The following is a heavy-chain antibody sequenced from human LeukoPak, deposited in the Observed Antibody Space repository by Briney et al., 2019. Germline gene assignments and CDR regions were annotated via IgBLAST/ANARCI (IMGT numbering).Heavy chain of an antibody. CDR2: IYYSGST. D-gene: IGHD6-13*01. J-gene: IGHJ4*02. Sequence: SETLSLTCTVSGGFISSGGYYWSWIRQHPGKGLEWIGYIYYSGSTYYNPSLKSRVTISVDTSKNQFSLKLSSVTAADTAVYYCARESIAAAGLFDYWGQGTLVTVSS. V-gene: IGHV4-31*03. CDR1: GGFISSGGYY. CDR3: ARESIAAAGLFDY.